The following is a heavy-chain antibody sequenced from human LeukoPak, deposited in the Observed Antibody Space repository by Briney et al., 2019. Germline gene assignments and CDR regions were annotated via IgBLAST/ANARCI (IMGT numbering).Heavy chain of an antibody. V-gene: IGHV4-4*07. CDR2: MYTSGRT. CDR1: GGSIDNYY. Sequence: SETLSLTCTVSGGSIDNYYWSWIRQPAGKGLEWIGRMYTSGRTNYNPSLKSRVTMSGDTSKNQFSLKLSSVTAADTAVYYCARTSGYAGYYYFDYWGQGTLVTVSS. CDR3: ARTSGYAGYYYFDY. J-gene: IGHJ4*02. D-gene: IGHD3-9*01.